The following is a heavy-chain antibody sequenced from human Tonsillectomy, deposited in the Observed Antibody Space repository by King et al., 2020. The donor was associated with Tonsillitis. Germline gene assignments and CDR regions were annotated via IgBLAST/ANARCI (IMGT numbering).Heavy chain of an antibody. CDR3: ARNQGDGDPLHLHMDV. V-gene: IGHV3-23*04. CDR1: GFTFSNYA. Sequence: VQLVESEGGLVQPGGSLRLSCAASGFTFSNYAMSWVRQAPGKGLEWVSVIGASGAATFYTGSVRGRFTISRDNSKNTLFLQMDNLRAEDTAVYYCARNQGDGDPLHLHMDVWGQGTKVTVSS. J-gene: IGHJ6*02. CDR2: IGASGAAT. D-gene: IGHD1-14*01.